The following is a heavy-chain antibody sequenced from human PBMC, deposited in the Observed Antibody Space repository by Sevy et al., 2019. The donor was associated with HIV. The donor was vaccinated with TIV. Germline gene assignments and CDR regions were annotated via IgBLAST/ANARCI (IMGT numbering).Heavy chain of an antibody. Sequence: GGSLRLSCAASGFTFSSYAMSWVRQAPGKGLEWVSAISGSGGSTYYADSVKGRFTISRDNSKNTLYLQMNSLRAEDTAVYYCAKDPKDIVVVPAAPFDYWGQGTLVTVSS. CDR3: AKDPKDIVVVPAAPFDY. CDR1: GFTFSSYA. V-gene: IGHV3-23*01. J-gene: IGHJ4*02. CDR2: ISGSGGST. D-gene: IGHD2-2*01.